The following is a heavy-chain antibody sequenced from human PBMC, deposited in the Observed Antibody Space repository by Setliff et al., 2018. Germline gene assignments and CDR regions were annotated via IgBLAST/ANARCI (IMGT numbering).Heavy chain of an antibody. CDR3: ARSDDNAEYPDY. D-gene: IGHD2-2*01. Sequence: SETLSLTCSVSGCSISSGSYFWNWIRQPAGKGLEWIGRIYTSASTKYNPSLKSRVTISADTSKNQFSLRLSSVTAADTAMYYCARSDDNAEYPDYWGQGTLVTVSS. V-gene: IGHV4-61*02. CDR1: GCSISSGSYF. CDR2: IYTSAST. J-gene: IGHJ4*02.